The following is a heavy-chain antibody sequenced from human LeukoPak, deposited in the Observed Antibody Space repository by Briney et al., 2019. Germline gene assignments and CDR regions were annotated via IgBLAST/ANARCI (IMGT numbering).Heavy chain of an antibody. CDR3: ARHIDSSGYYYFDY. V-gene: IGHV5-51*01. CDR1: GYSLTSYW. D-gene: IGHD3-22*01. J-gene: IGHJ4*02. CDR2: IYPGDSDT. Sequence: GESLKISCKGSGYSLTSYWIGWVRQMPGKGLEWMGIIYPGDSDTRYSPSFQGQVTISADKSISTAYLQWSSLKASDAAMYYCARHIDSSGYYYFDYWGQGTLVTVSS.